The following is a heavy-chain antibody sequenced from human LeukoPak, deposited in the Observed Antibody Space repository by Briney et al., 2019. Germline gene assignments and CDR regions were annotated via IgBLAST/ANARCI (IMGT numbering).Heavy chain of an antibody. CDR2: ISSSSSYI. CDR1: GFTFSSDS. V-gene: IGHV3-21*01. Sequence: GGSLRLSCAASGFTFSSDSMNWVRQAPGKGLEWVSSISSSSSYIYYADSVKGRFTISRDNAKNSLYLQMNSLRAEDTAVYYCARDLPYYYGMDVWGQGTTVTVSS. J-gene: IGHJ6*02. CDR3: ARDLPYYYGMDV.